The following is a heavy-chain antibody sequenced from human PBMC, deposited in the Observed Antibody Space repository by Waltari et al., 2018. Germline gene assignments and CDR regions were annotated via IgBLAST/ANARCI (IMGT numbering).Heavy chain of an antibody. J-gene: IGHJ4*02. CDR1: GTSIAGTPFY. V-gene: IGHV4-39*01. D-gene: IGHD3-3*01. Sequence: QTQLQESGPGLVKASETVSLNCSVTGTSIAGTPFYWGWIRQPPGGGLEWLGTIYSSGRTTYNPSLKSRVTMSIHTTTNQFSLKLTSVTAADTAFYFCARFGPISPLEDWGQGTLITVSS. CDR3: ARFGPISPLED. CDR2: IYSSGRT.